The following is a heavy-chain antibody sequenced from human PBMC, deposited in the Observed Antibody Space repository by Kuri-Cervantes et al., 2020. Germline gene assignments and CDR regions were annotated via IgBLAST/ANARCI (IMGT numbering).Heavy chain of an antibody. V-gene: IGHV3-23*01. D-gene: IGHD2-8*01. CDR1: GFTFSSYA. CDR3: ARILSEVESYWYGMDV. CDR2: ISASGGHT. J-gene: IGHJ6*02. Sequence: GGSLRLSCAVSGFTFSSYAMSWVRQAPGKGLESFSSISASGGHTYYSDSVKGRFAISRDNSKNTLYLQMNSLRVEDSALYYCARILSEVESYWYGMDVWGQGTTVTVSS.